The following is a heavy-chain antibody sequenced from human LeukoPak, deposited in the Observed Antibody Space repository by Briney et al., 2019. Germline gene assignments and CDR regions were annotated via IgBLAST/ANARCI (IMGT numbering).Heavy chain of an antibody. CDR1: GYTFTSYG. V-gene: IGHV1-18*01. CDR2: ISAYNGNT. CDR3: AREGYSGYFFRNYYMDV. Sequence: GASVKVSCKASGYTFTSYGISWVRQAPGQGREWMGWISAYNGNTNYAQKLQGRVTMTTDTSTSTAYMELRSLRSDDTAVYYCAREGYSGYFFRNYYMDVWGKGTTVTVSS. D-gene: IGHD5-12*01. J-gene: IGHJ6*03.